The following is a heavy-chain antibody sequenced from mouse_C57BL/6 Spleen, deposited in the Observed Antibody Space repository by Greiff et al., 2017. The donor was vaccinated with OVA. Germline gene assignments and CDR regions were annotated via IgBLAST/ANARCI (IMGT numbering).Heavy chain of an antibody. CDR3: ARSDGNYFYYFDY. J-gene: IGHJ2*01. D-gene: IGHD2-1*01. V-gene: IGHV1-54*01. CDR1: GYAFTNYL. Sequence: VKVVESGAELVRPGTSVKVSCKASGYAFTNYLIEWVKQRPGQGLEWIGVINPGSGGTNYNEKFKGKATLTADKSSSTAYMQLSSLTSEDSAVYFCARSDGNYFYYFDYWGQGTTLTVSS. CDR2: INPGSGGT.